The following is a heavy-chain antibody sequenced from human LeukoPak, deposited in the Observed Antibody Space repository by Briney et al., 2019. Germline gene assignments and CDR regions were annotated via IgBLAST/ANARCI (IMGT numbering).Heavy chain of an antibody. CDR1: GGTFSSYA. V-gene: IGHV1-69*06. CDR2: IIPIFGTA. J-gene: IGHJ4*02. CDR3: ATYQWLPLPIDY. Sequence: ASVKVSCKASGGTFSSYAISWVRQAPGQGLEWMGGIIPIFGTANYAQKFQGRVTITADKSTSTAYMELSSLRSEDTAVYYCATYQWLPLPIDYWGQGTLVTVSS. D-gene: IGHD6-19*01.